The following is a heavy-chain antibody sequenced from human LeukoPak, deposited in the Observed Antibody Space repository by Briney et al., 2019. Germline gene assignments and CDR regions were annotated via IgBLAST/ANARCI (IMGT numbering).Heavy chain of an antibody. D-gene: IGHD6-13*01. CDR1: GFTFSSYG. CDR2: ISYDGSNK. Sequence: PGGSLRLSCAASGFTFSSYGLHWVRQAPGKGLEWVAVISYDGSNKYYADSVKGRFTISRDNSKNTLYLQMNSLRAEDTAVDYCAKYVYSSSWFSHYYYYGMDVWGQGTTVTVSS. J-gene: IGHJ6*02. CDR3: AKYVYSSSWFSHYYYYGMDV. V-gene: IGHV3-30*18.